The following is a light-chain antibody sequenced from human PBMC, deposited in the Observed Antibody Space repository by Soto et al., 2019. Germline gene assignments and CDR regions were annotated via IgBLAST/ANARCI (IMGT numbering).Light chain of an antibody. CDR3: QQYNNWLWT. J-gene: IGKJ1*01. V-gene: IGKV3-15*01. CDR2: DAS. CDR1: QSVSRN. Sequence: EIVMTQSPATLSVSPGGRATLSCRDSQSVSRNVAWYQQKAGQAPRLLIHDASSRATGISVRFSGSGSGTEFTLTISSLQSEDFAVYYCQQYNNWLWTFGQGTKVEIK.